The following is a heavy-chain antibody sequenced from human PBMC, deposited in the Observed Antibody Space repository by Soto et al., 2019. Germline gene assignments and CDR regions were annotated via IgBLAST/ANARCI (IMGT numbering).Heavy chain of an antibody. J-gene: IGHJ6*02. V-gene: IGHV1-69*13. Sequence: ASVKVSCKASGGSFSSDAFGWVRQAPGQGLEWMGGIIPTSGTANYAQRFQGRATITADESTSTAYMELSSLTSEDTVVYFCARGQGYCSGGICYYYYYGMDVWGQGTTVTVSS. D-gene: IGHD2-15*01. CDR3: ARGQGYCSGGICYYYYYGMDV. CDR1: GGSFSSDA. CDR2: IIPTSGTA.